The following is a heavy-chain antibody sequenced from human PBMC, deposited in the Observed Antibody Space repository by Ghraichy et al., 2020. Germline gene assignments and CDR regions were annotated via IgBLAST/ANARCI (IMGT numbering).Heavy chain of an antibody. CDR1: GFTFSSYA. CDR2: ISSNGGST. Sequence: GESLNISCAASGFTFSSYAMHWVRQAPGKGLEYVSAISSNGGSTYYANSVKGRFTISRDNSKNTLYLQMGSLRAEDMAVYYCARDRGYSYGLVDYWGQGTLVTVSS. CDR3: ARDRGYSYGLVDY. V-gene: IGHV3-64*01. J-gene: IGHJ4*02. D-gene: IGHD5-18*01.